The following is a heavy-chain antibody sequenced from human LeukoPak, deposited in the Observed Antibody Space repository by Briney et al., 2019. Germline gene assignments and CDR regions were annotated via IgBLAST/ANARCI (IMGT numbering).Heavy chain of an antibody. CDR3: ATSPDIEASGALYYLDF. J-gene: IGHJ4*02. D-gene: IGHD7-27*01. Sequence: GGSLRLSCAASGFTFRSYGMSWVRQAPGKGPEWVSSISGSGGYTYYADSVQGRFTISRDNSKNTLSLQMNSLRAEDAAIYYCATSPDIEASGALYYLDFRGQGTLVSVSS. V-gene: IGHV3-23*01. CDR1: GFTFRSYG. CDR2: ISGSGGYT.